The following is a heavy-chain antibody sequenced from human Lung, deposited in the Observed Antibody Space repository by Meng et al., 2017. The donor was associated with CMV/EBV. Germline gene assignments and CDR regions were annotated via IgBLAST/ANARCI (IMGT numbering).Heavy chain of an antibody. V-gene: IGHV1-69*05. CDR3: ARGRDFWSGSGGMDV. J-gene: IGHJ6*02. CDR2: IIPIFGTA. Sequence: SVKVSCKASGGTFSGYDIIWVRQPPGQGLEWMGGIIPIFGTANYAQKFQGRVRITTDESMSTAYMELGRLRSEDTAVYYCARGRDFWSGSGGMDVWGQGTTVTVSS. CDR1: GGTFSGYD. D-gene: IGHD3-3*01.